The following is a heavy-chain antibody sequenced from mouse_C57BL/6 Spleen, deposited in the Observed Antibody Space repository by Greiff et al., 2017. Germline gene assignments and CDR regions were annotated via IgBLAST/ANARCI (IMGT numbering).Heavy chain of an antibody. Sequence: VMLVESGPGLVAPSQSLSITCTVSGFSLTSYGVHWVRQPPGKGLEWLVVIWSDGSTTYNSALKSRLSISKDNSKSQVFLKMNSLQTDDTAMYYCARPSPYYDYAMDYWGQGTSVTVSS. CDR2: IWSDGST. J-gene: IGHJ4*01. CDR1: GFSLTSYG. V-gene: IGHV2-6*03. D-gene: IGHD2-4*01. CDR3: ARPSPYYDYAMDY.